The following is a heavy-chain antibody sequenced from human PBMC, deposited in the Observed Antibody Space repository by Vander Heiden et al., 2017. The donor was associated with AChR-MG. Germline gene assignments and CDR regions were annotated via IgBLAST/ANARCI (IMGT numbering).Heavy chain of an antibody. D-gene: IGHD5-12*01. V-gene: IGHV3-53*02. CDR3: AREGDSAYDFHLAY. CDR2: IYSADTT. CDR1: GFTVSNNY. J-gene: IGHJ4*02. Sequence: EVQLVETGGGLIQPGGSLRPPCAASGFTVSNNYMTWVRQAPGKGLQWVSTIYSADTTYYADSVKGRFTISRDNSKNTLYLLMNSLRAEDTALYYCAREGDSAYDFHLAYWGQGTLVTVSS.